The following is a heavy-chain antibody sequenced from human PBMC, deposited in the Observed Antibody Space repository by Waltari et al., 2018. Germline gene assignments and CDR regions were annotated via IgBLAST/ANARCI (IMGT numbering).Heavy chain of an antibody. V-gene: IGHV1-2*06. CDR3: ARGNGYCISGVCKRWVDA. Sequence: LVQSGAEVKKPGASVKVSCKASGYTFTGYAILWVRQAPGQGLEWMGRINPKNGDTHYAQNCQGRVALTTDTSTNTAFMELQRLRSDDTAVYYCARGNGYCISGVCKRWVDAWGQGILVTVSS. D-gene: IGHD2-8*01. J-gene: IGHJ5*02. CDR1: GYTFTGYA. CDR2: INPKNGDT.